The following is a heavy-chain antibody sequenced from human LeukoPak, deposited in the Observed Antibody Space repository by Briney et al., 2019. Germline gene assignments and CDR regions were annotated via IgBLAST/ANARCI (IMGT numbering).Heavy chain of an antibody. D-gene: IGHD3-22*01. CDR3: AKPRRDRNYDSSGYPSYFDY. CDR1: GFTFSSYA. V-gene: IGHV3-23*01. CDR2: ISGSGGST. J-gene: IGHJ4*02. Sequence: GGSLRLSCAASGFTFSSYAMSWVRQAPGKGLEWVSDISGSGGSTYYADSVKGRFTIPRDNSKNTLYLQMNSLRAEDTAVYYCAKPRRDRNYDSSGYPSYFDYWGQGTLVTVSS.